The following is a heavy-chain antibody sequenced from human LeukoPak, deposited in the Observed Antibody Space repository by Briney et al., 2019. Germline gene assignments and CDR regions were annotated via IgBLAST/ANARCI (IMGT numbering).Heavy chain of an antibody. CDR1: GYTFTNYY. V-gene: IGHV1-2*02. J-gene: IGHJ4*02. CDR2: INPKSGGT. CDR3: VPSANYYYFDY. Sequence: ASVKVSCKASGYTFTNYYMHWVRQAPGLGFEWMGWINPKSGGTSYPQKFQGRLTMTRDTSISTAYMELSRLRSDDTAVYYCVPSANYYYFDYWGQETLVTVSS. D-gene: IGHD4/OR15-4a*01.